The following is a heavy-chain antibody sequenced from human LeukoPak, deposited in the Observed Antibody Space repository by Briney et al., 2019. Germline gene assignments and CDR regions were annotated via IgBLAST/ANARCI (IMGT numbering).Heavy chain of an antibody. CDR1: GFTFSSHS. Sequence: GGSLRLSCAASGFTFSSHSMAWVRQAPGKGLEWVSFVSGSSSYIYYADSVKGRFTISRDNAKNTLYLQMNSLRAEDTAVYYCAREGLAAGFPFDYWGQGTLVTVSS. D-gene: IGHD6-13*01. CDR2: VSGSSSYI. J-gene: IGHJ4*02. CDR3: AREGLAAGFPFDY. V-gene: IGHV3-21*01.